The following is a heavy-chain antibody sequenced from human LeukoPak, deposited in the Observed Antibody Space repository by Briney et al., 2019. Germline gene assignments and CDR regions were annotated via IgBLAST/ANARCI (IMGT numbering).Heavy chain of an antibody. V-gene: IGHV3-33*08. Sequence: TGGSLRLSCAASGFTFSSHGMHWVRQAPGKGLEWVAVIWYDGSDKYYADSVKGQFTISRDNSKNTLYLQMTSLRADDTAVYYCARDRVLHYFDYWGQGALVTVSS. CDR1: GFTFSSHG. CDR3: ARDRVLHYFDY. J-gene: IGHJ4*02. D-gene: IGHD3-16*01. CDR2: IWYDGSDK.